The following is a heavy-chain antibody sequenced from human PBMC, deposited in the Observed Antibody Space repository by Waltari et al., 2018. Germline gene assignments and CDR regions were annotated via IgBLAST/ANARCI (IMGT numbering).Heavy chain of an antibody. Sequence: QVHLVQSGAEVKKPGASVKVSCRASGYTFVAFYMHWVRLVPGQGLEWMGRFDPKIGDTTYPKKFQGRITMTRDTSISTAFMELSGLRSDDTAIYYCVKVAKGSHTYYSFDNWGQGTLVTVSS. V-gene: IGHV1-2*02. CDR2: FDPKIGDT. CDR1: GYTFVAFY. J-gene: IGHJ4*02. CDR3: VKVAKGSHTYYSFDN. D-gene: IGHD3-22*01.